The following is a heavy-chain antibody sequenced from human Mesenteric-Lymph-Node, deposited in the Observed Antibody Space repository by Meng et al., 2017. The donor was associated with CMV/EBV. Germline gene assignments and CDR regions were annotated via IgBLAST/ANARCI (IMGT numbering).Heavy chain of an antibody. CDR1: GFTVSSNY. CDR3: ARGIPNYDSSGYLGA. D-gene: IGHD3-22*01. Sequence: GSLRLSCAASGFTVSSNYMSWVRQAPGKGLEWIGSIYYSGSTYYNPSLKNRVTISVDTSKNQFSLKLSSVTAADTAVYYCARGIPNYDSSGYLGAWGQGTLVTVSS. V-gene: IGHV4-39*07. J-gene: IGHJ5*02. CDR2: IYYSGST.